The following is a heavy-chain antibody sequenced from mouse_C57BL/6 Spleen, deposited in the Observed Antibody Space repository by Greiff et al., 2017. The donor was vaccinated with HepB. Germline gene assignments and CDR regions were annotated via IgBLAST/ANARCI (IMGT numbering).Heavy chain of an antibody. J-gene: IGHJ2*01. Sequence: EVQLVESEGGLVRPGSSMKLSCTASGFTFSDYYMAWVRQVPEKGLEWVANINYDGSSTYYLDSLKSRFIISRDNAKNILYLQMSSLKSEDTATYYCARALWSSGFDYWGQGTTLTVSS. D-gene: IGHD1-1*02. CDR3: ARALWSSGFDY. V-gene: IGHV5-16*01. CDR2: INYDGSST. CDR1: GFTFSDYY.